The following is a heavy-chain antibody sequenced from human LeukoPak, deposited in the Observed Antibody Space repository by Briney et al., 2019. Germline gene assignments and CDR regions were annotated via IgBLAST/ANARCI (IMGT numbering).Heavy chain of an antibody. CDR1: GFTFSDYY. V-gene: IGHV3-11*04. J-gene: IGHJ4*02. CDR3: TRRPYSSSWYYFDY. Sequence: KSWGSLRLSCTVSGFTFSDYYMSWVRQAPGKGLEWVSYISSSGSMLHYADSVEGRFTISRDNAKNSLYLQMSSLRVEDTAVYYCTRRPYSSSWYYFDYWGQGTLVTVSS. D-gene: IGHD6-13*01. CDR2: ISSSGSML.